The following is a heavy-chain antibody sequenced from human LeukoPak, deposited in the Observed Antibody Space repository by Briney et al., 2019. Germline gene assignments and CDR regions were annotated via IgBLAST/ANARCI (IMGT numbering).Heavy chain of an antibody. D-gene: IGHD6-19*01. CDR2: INHSGST. J-gene: IGHJ4*02. Sequence: SETLSLTCAVYGGSFSGYYWSWIRQPPGKGLEWIGEINHSGSTNCNPSLKSRVTISVDTSKNQFSLKLSSVPAADTAVYYCARGRRGSGWYQYYFDYWGQGTLVTVSS. CDR1: GGSFSGYY. CDR3: ARGRRGSGWYQYYFDY. V-gene: IGHV4-34*01.